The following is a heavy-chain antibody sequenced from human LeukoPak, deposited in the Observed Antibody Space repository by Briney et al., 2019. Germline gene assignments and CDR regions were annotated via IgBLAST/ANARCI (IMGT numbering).Heavy chain of an antibody. CDR1: GGSISSHY. Sequence: SETLSITCTVSGGSISSHYWSWIRQPPGKGLEWLGYISSIGSTNYNPSLKSRVTISVDTSKNQFSLKLTSVTAADTAVYFCARDPTTVTKGLDIWGQGTMVTVSS. CDR3: ARDPTTVTKGLDI. CDR2: ISSIGST. D-gene: IGHD4-17*01. V-gene: IGHV4-59*11. J-gene: IGHJ3*02.